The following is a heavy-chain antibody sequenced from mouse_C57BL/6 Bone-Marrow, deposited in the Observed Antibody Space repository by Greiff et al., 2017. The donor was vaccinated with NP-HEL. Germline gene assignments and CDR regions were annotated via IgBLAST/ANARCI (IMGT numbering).Heavy chain of an antibody. Sequence: QVQLKQSGAELARPGASVKMSCKASGYTFTSYTMHWVNQRPGQGLEWIGYINPSSGYTKYNQKFKDKATLTADKSSSTAYMQLSSLTSEDSAVYYCARGRVIFAYWGQGTLVTVSA. V-gene: IGHV1-4*01. CDR2: INPSSGYT. CDR1: GYTFTSYT. CDR3: ARGRVIFAY. D-gene: IGHD2-2*01. J-gene: IGHJ3*01.